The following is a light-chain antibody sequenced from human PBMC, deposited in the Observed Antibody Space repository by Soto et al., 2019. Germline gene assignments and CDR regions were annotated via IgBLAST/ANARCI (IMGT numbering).Light chain of an antibody. CDR1: SSNIAGNT. CDR2: ITD. Sequence: QSVLTQPPSLSGTPGQRVTISCSGSSSNIAGNTVHWYQHLPGTAPKLLIYITDQRPSGVPGRFSASTSGTSASLAISGLPADDEADYYCATWDDDLNAAVFGGGTQLTVL. J-gene: IGLJ7*01. CDR3: ATWDDDLNAAV. V-gene: IGLV1-44*01.